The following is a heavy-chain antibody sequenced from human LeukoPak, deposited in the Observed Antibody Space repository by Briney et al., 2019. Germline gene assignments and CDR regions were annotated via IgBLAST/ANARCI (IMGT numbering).Heavy chain of an antibody. D-gene: IGHD2-15*01. J-gene: IGHJ4*02. CDR1: GGSFSGYY. CDR3: ARVDSSDAGNFDY. CDR2: INHSGSN. V-gene: IGHV4-34*01. Sequence: AVTLSLTCAVYGGSFSGYYWSWMRQPPGKGLEWIGEINHSGSNNYNPSLKSRVTISVDTSKNQFSLKLTSVTAADTAVYYRARVDSSDAGNFDYWGQGTLVTVS.